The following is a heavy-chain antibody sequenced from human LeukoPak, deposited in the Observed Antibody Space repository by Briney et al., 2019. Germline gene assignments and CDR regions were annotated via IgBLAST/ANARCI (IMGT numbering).Heavy chain of an antibody. CDR1: GYSFINYG. Sequence: ASVKVSCTASGYSFINYGVSWVRQAPGQGLEWMGWISTYNGDTNYAQKLQGRVTMTTDTSTRTAYMELRSLGSDDTAVYYCARDPSNSSGWRTFFGYWGQGTLVTVSS. D-gene: IGHD6-19*01. CDR2: ISTYNGDT. J-gene: IGHJ4*02. CDR3: ARDPSNSSGWRTFFGY. V-gene: IGHV1-18*01.